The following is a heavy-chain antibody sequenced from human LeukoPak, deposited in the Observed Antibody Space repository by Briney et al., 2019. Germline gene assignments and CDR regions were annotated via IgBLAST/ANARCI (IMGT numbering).Heavy chain of an antibody. CDR2: TISKTDGGTT. V-gene: IGHV3-15*01. Sequence: PGGSLRLSCTTSGFTFSNAWMNWVRQAPGKGLEWVGHTISKTDGGTTDYAAPVKGRFTISRDDSKNTLYLQINSLKTEDTALYYCTTGSYYFDCWGQGTLVTVSS. CDR1: GFTFSNAW. CDR3: TTGSYYFDC. D-gene: IGHD1-26*01. J-gene: IGHJ4*02.